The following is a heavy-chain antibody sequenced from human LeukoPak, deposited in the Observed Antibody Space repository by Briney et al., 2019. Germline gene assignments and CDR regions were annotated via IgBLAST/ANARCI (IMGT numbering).Heavy chain of an antibody. J-gene: IGHJ3*02. CDR2: IYYSGGT. D-gene: IGHD3-22*01. CDR1: GGSISNYY. V-gene: IGHV4-59*01. Sequence: SETLSLTCTVSGGSISNYYWNWIRQPPGKGLEWIGYIYYSGGTNYNPSLKSRVTISVDTSKNQFSLKLSSVTAADTAVYYCARKDDSSDYYAQDDAFDIWGQGTMVTVSS. CDR3: ARKDDSSDYYAQDDAFDI.